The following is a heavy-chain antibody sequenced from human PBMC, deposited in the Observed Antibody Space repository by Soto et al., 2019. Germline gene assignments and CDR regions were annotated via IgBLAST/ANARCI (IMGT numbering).Heavy chain of an antibody. J-gene: IGHJ4*02. D-gene: IGHD6-6*01. V-gene: IGHV1-69*08. CDR3: AREGQLAPQCDY. CDR2: IIPILGIA. Sequence: QVQLVQSGAEVKKPGSSVKVSCKASGGTFSSYTISWVRQAPGQGLEWMGRIIPILGIANYAQKFQGRVTITADKSTSTAYMELSSLRSEDTAVYYSAREGQLAPQCDYWGQGTLVTVPS. CDR1: GGTFSSYT.